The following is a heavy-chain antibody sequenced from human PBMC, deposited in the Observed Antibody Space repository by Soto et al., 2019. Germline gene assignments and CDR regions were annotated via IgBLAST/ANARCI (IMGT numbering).Heavy chain of an antibody. CDR1: GYTFTSYD. CDR3: ARSRWHVRWAQGLFGVVKPAKNWFDP. CDR2: MNPNSGNT. J-gene: IGHJ5*02. Sequence: ASVKVSCKASGYTFTSYDINWVRQATGQGLEWMGWMNPNSGNTGYAQKFQGRVTMTRNTSISTAYMELSSLRSEDTAVYYCARSRWHVRWAQGLFGVVKPAKNWFDPWGQGTLVTVSS. D-gene: IGHD3-3*01. V-gene: IGHV1-8*01.